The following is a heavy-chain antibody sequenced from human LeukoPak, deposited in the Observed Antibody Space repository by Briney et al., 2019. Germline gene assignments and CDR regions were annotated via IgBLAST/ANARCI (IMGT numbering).Heavy chain of an antibody. CDR1: GGSISSRPYY. CDR3: ATLEIGDYYFDY. D-gene: IGHD3-16*01. V-gene: IGHV4-39*01. Sequence: SETPSLTCTVSGGSISSRPYYWGWVRQPPGKGLEWIGSISYSGSIHYNPSLKSRVTISVDTSKNHFSLRLSSVTAADTAVYYCATLEIGDYYFDYWGQGTLVTVSS. J-gene: IGHJ4*02. CDR2: ISYSGSI.